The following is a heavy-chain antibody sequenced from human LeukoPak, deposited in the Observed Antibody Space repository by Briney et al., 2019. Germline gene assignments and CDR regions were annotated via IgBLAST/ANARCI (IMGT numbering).Heavy chain of an antibody. J-gene: IGHJ4*02. CDR1: GFTFNNYA. Sequence: PGGSLRLSCAASGFTFNNYAMNWVRQAPGKGLEWVSVISGSGGTTYYADSVKGRFTISRDSSKNTLYLQMNSLRAEDTAVYYCGKDLNYGLDYWGQGTLVTVSS. D-gene: IGHD4-11*01. V-gene: IGHV3-23*01. CDR3: GKDLNYGLDY. CDR2: ISGSGGTT.